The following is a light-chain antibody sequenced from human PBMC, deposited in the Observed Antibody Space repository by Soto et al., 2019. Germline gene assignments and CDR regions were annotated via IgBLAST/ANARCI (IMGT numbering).Light chain of an antibody. CDR3: QQTNSFPRT. Sequence: DTPMTQSPSAVSASVGDRVNITCRASQGVSSWLAWYQQKPGKPPKLLIYAASSLESGVPSRFSGSGSGTDFTLTINSLQPEDFATYYCQQTNSFPRTFGQGTKVEI. CDR1: QGVSSW. V-gene: IGKV1-12*01. J-gene: IGKJ1*01. CDR2: AAS.